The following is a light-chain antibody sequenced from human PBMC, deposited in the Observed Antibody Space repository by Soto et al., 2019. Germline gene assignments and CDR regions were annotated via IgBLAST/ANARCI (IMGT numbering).Light chain of an antibody. CDR2: GAS. CDR1: QSVSSY. V-gene: IGKV3-15*01. Sequence: EIVLTQSPATLSLSPGERATLSCRASQSVSSYLAWYQQKPGQAPRLLVYGASTRATGIPARFSGSGSGTEFTLTISSLQSEHFAVYYCQQYNNWPRTFGQGTKVDIK. CDR3: QQYNNWPRT. J-gene: IGKJ1*01.